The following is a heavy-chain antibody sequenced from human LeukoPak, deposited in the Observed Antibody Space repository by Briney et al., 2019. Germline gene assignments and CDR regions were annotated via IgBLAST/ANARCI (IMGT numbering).Heavy chain of an antibody. CDR2: INPKSGGT. CDR1: GYTFTDYY. J-gene: IGHJ5*02. Sequence: GASVKVSCKASGYTFTDYYIHWVRQAPGQGLEWMGWINPKSGGTNYAQKFQGRVTMTRDTSISTAYMELSRLTSDDTAVHYCARAASSVTTPRRWFDPWGQGTLVTVSS. D-gene: IGHD4-17*01. V-gene: IGHV1-2*02. CDR3: ARAASSVTTPRRWFDP.